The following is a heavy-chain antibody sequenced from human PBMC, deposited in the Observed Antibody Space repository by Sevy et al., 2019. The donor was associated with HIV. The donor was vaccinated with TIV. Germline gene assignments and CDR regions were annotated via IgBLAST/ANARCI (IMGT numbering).Heavy chain of an antibody. D-gene: IGHD3-10*01. CDR3: ARESGSASYIETLYYYYYGMEV. V-gene: IGHV3-21*01. Sequence: GGSLRLSCAASGFTFSSYSMNWVRQAPGKGLEWVSSISSSSSYIYYADSVKGRFTISRDNAKNSLYLQMNSLRAEDTAVYYCARESGSASYIETLYYYYYGMEVWGQGTTVTVSS. CDR2: ISSSSSYI. J-gene: IGHJ6*02. CDR1: GFTFSSYS.